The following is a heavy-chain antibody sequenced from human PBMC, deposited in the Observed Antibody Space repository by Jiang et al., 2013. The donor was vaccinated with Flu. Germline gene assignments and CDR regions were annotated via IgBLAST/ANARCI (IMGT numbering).Heavy chain of an antibody. CDR1: GDTFSNYA. J-gene: IGHJ4*02. V-gene: IGHV1-69*01. D-gene: IGHD3-22*01. CDR2: INPVVGTT. Sequence: GAEVKKPGSSVKVSCKTSGDTFSNYAITWVRQAPGQGLEWMGGINPVVGTTHYAQKFQGRVTITADESTTTAYMELSTLTSEDTAVYFCARDRYYDGSDIYFESIYWGQGALVTVSS. CDR3: ARDRYYDGSDIYFESIY.